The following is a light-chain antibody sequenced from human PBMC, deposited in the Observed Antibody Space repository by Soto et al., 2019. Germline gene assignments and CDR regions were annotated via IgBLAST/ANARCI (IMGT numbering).Light chain of an antibody. V-gene: IGLV2-8*01. CDR2: EVS. CDR1: SSDVGGYNF. CDR3: ISYAGSNNYV. Sequence: QSALTQPPSASGSPGQSVTISCTGTSSDVGGYNFVSWYQQHPGKAPKLMIYEVSKRPSGVPDRFSGSKSGNTASLTVSGLQAEDEADYYCISYAGSNNYVFGTGTKVT. J-gene: IGLJ1*01.